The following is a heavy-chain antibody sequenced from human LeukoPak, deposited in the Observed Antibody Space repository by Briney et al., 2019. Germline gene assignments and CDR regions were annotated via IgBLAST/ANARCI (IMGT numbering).Heavy chain of an antibody. J-gene: IGHJ3*02. CDR1: GFTFSSYW. V-gene: IGHV3-7*01. D-gene: IGHD3-22*01. CDR3: ARSTYYYDIDGFDI. CDR2: IKQDGSEK. Sequence: GGSLRLSCAAFGFTFSSYWMSWVRQAPGKGLEWVANIKQDGSEKYYVDSVKGRFTISRDNAKNSLYLQMNSLRAEDTAVYYCARSTYYYDIDGFDIWGQGTMVIVSS.